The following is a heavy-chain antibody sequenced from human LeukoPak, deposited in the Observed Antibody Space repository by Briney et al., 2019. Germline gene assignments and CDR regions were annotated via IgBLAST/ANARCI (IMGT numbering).Heavy chain of an antibody. CDR3: AGGQGWHFDL. CDR2: IRYDGSNK. J-gene: IGHJ2*01. V-gene: IGHV3-30*02. D-gene: IGHD2-15*01. Sequence: GGSLRLSCAASGFTFSSYGMHWVRQAPGKGLEWVAFIRYDGSNKYYADSVKGRFTISRDNSKNTLYLQMNSLRAEDTAVYYCAGGQGWHFDLWGRGTLITVSS. CDR1: GFTFSSYG.